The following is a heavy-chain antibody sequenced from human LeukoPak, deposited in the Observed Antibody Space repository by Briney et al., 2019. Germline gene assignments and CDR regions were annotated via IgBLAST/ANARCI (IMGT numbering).Heavy chain of an antibody. J-gene: IGHJ4*02. D-gene: IGHD6-13*01. CDR2: ISSSSSTI. CDR1: GFTFSSYS. Sequence: PGGSLRLSCAASGFTFSSYSMNWVRQAPGKGLEWVSYISSSSSTIYYADSVKGRFTISRDNAKNSLYLQMNSLRAEDTAVYYCARDPEYSSSWALLDWGQGTLVTVSS. CDR3: ARDPEYSSSWALLD. V-gene: IGHV3-48*01.